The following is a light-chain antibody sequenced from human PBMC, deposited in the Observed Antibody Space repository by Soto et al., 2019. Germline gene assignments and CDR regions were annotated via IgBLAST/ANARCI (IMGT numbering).Light chain of an antibody. Sequence: ALTQPASVSGSPGQSITISCTGTSSDVGSYNLVSWYQQHPGKAPKLMIYEGSKRPSGVSNRFSGSKSGNTASLTISGLQAEDEADYYCCSYAGSSTFLYVFGTGTKVTVL. CDR1: SSDVGSYNL. J-gene: IGLJ1*01. V-gene: IGLV2-23*03. CDR2: EGS. CDR3: CSYAGSSTFLYV.